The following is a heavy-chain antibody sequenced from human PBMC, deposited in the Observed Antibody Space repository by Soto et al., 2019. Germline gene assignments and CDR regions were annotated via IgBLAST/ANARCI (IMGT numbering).Heavy chain of an antibody. CDR2: IYYSGST. Sequence: SETLSLTCTVSGGSISSGDYYWSWIRQPPGKGLEWIGYIYYSGSTYYNPSLKSRVTISVDTSKNQFSLKLSSVTAADTAVYYCARDGRVGELLRGFDYWGQGTLVTVSS. D-gene: IGHD3-10*01. CDR1: GGSISSGDYY. J-gene: IGHJ4*02. CDR3: ARDGRVGELLRGFDY. V-gene: IGHV4-30-4*01.